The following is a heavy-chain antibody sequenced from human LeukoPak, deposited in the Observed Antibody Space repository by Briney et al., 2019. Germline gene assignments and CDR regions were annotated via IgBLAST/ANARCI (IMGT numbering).Heavy chain of an antibody. J-gene: IGHJ6*03. CDR1: GFTFSSYW. CDR2: INHSGST. Sequence: PGGSLRLSCAASGFTFSSYWMSWVRQPPGKGLEWIGEINHSGSTNYNPSLKSRVTISVDTSKNQFSLKLSSVTAADTAVYYCARRRYYYYMDVWGKGTTVTISS. CDR3: ARRRYYYYMDV. V-gene: IGHV4-34*01.